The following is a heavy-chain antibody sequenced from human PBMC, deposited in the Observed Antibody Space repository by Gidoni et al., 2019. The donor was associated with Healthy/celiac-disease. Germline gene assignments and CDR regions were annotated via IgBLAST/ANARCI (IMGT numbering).Heavy chain of an antibody. D-gene: IGHD6-19*01. V-gene: IGHV3-23*01. CDR2: SSGSGGST. CDR3: AKDFWVAVAGTFDY. Sequence: EVQLLESGGGLVQPGGYLRLSCAASGFPFSSYAMSWFRQAPGKGLEWVSASSGSGGSTYYADSVKGRFTISRDNSKNTLYLQMNSLRAEDTSVYYCAKDFWVAVAGTFDYWGQGTLVTVSS. J-gene: IGHJ4*02. CDR1: GFPFSSYA.